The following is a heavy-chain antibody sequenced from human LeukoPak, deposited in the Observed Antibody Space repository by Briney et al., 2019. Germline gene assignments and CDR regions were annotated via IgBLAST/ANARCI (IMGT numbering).Heavy chain of an antibody. CDR1: GFTVSNNY. V-gene: IGHV3-53*01. D-gene: IGHD6-19*01. CDR3: ARLSGWFDY. Sequence: PGGALRLSLSASGFTVSNNYVSWRRPAPGKGLEWVSLIYSGGTTYYAESVKGRFTISRDISRNTLYLQMNSLRAEDTAVYYCARLSGWFDYWAREPRSPSPQ. J-gene: IGHJ4*02. CDR2: IYSGGTT.